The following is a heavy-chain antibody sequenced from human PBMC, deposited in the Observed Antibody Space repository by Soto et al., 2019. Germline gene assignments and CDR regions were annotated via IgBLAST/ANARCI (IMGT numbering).Heavy chain of an antibody. J-gene: IGHJ4*02. V-gene: IGHV1-3*01. CDR1: GGTFNNLA. CDR3: ARAAVLLWFGEFDY. CDR2: INAGNGNT. Sequence: ASVKVSCKASGGTFNNLAISWVRQAPGQRLEWMGWINAGNGNTKYSQKFQGRVTITRDTSASTAYMELSSLRSEDTAVYYCARAAVLLWFGEFDYWGQGTQVTVSS. D-gene: IGHD3-10*01.